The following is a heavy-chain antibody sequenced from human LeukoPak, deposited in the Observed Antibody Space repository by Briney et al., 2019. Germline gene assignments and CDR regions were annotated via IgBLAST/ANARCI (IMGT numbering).Heavy chain of an antibody. V-gene: IGHV3-73*01. J-gene: IGHJ3*02. CDR3: TQAIDWGDAFDI. CDR2: XXXXXXXXAT. Sequence: PGGSLKLSCAASGFTFSGSAMHWVRQASGKGXXXXXXXXXXXXXXATXXXXXVXXXXXXXXDDSKNTAYLQMNSLKTEDTAVYYCTQAIDWGDAFDIWGQGTMVTVSS. CDR1: GFTFSGSA. D-gene: IGHD3-9*01.